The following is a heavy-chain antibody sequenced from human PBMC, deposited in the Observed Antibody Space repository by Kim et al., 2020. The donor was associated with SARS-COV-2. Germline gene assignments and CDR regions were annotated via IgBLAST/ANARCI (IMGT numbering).Heavy chain of an antibody. CDR2: ISYDGSNK. Sequence: LSLTCAASGFTFSSYGMHWVRQAPGKGLEWVVVISYDGSNKYYADSVKGRFTISRDNSKNTLYLQMNSLRAEDTAVYYCAKDMYSSTPLPYGMDVWG. CDR1: GFTFSSYG. J-gene: IGHJ6*02. V-gene: IGHV3-30*18. D-gene: IGHD6-13*01. CDR3: AKDMYSSTPLPYGMDV.